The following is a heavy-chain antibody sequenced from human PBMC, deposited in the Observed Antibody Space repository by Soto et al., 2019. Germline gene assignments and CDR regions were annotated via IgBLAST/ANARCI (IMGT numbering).Heavy chain of an antibody. CDR3: AFQYGYQLICDHWFDP. V-gene: IGHV1-69*12. CDR1: GGTFSSYS. D-gene: IGHD2-2*01. CDR2: IIPIFGTA. Sequence: QVQLVQSGAEVKKPGASVKVSCKASGGTFSSYSISWVRQAPGQGLEWMGGIIPIFGTASYAQKFQGRVMSSAYDSTSVACMELSSLMPEDTVVYYCAFQYGYQLICDHWFDPWGQVTLVTVSS. J-gene: IGHJ5*02.